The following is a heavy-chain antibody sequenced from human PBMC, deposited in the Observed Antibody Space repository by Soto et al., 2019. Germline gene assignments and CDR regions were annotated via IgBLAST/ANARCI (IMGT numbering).Heavy chain of an antibody. D-gene: IGHD6-13*01. J-gene: IGHJ6*02. CDR3: ARGQQLSYYYYGMDV. CDR2: IIPILGIA. Sequence: QVQLVQSGAKVKKPGSSVKVSCKASGGTFSSYTISWVRQAPGQGLEWMGRIIPILGIANYAQKFQGRVTITADKSTSTAYMELSSLRSEDTAVYYCARGQQLSYYYYGMDVWGQGTTVTVSS. V-gene: IGHV1-69*02. CDR1: GGTFSSYT.